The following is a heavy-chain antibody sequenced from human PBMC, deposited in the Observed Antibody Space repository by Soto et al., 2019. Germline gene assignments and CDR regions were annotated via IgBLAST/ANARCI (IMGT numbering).Heavy chain of an antibody. D-gene: IGHD5-12*01. CDR1: GFTFSDHY. J-gene: IGHJ4*02. Sequence: EVQLAESGGGLVQPGGSLRLSCAASGFTFSDHYMDWVRQAPGKGLEWVVRSRDKGHSHTTEYAASVKGRFTISRGDSENSLYLQMNSLKTEDTAVYYCARGVVSTGYFDYWGQGTLVTVSS. CDR3: ARGVVSTGYFDY. V-gene: IGHV3-72*01. CDR2: SRDKGHSHTT.